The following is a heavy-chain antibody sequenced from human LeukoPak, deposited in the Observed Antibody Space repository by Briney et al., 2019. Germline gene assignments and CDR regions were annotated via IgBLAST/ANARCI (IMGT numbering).Heavy chain of an antibody. V-gene: IGHV3-30*04. CDR1: GFTFSSYA. D-gene: IGHD2-2*01. CDR3: ASSRYGYCSSISCYVLSY. Sequence: PGGSLRLSCAASGFTFSSYAMHWVRQAPGKGLEWVAVISYDGSNKDYADSVQGRVTISRDNSKNTLYLQMNSPRTEDTAMYYCASSRYGYCSSISCYVLSYWGQGTLVTVSS. J-gene: IGHJ4*02. CDR2: ISYDGSNK.